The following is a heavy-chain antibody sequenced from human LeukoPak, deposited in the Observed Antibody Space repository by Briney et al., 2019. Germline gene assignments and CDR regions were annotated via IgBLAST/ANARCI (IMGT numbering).Heavy chain of an antibody. CDR3: ARAKYSSRWSLDY. D-gene: IGHD6-13*01. J-gene: IGHJ4*02. V-gene: IGHV3-74*03. Sequence: PGGSVRLSCATSGFTFNIYWMQWVRQVPGKGLVWVSRIDSNGGGATYADSVKGRFTTSRDNGNNTMYLQMNSLRAEDTAIYYCARAKYSSRWSLDYWDQGALVTVSS. CDR1: GFTFNIYW. CDR2: IDSNGGGA.